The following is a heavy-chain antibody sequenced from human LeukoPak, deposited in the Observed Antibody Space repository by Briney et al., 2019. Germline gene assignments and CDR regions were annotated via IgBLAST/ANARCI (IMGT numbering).Heavy chain of an antibody. V-gene: IGHV3-43D*03. Sequence: GGSLRLSCAASGFTFDDYAMHWVREAPGKGLEWVSLISWDGGSTYYADSVKGRFTISRDNSKNSLYLQMNSLRAEDTALYYCAKELSSYSRGSMDVWGKGTTVTVSS. J-gene: IGHJ6*03. CDR1: GFTFDDYA. CDR2: ISWDGGST. D-gene: IGHD6-6*01. CDR3: AKELSSYSRGSMDV.